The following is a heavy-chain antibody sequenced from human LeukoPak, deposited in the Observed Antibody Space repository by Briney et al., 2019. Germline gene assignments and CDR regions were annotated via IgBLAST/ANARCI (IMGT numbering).Heavy chain of an antibody. D-gene: IGHD3-10*01. CDR1: GGSISSSSYY. V-gene: IGHV4-39*07. J-gene: IGHJ4*02. Sequence: SETLSLTCTVSGGSISSSSYYWGWIRQPPGKGLEWIGSIYYSGSTYYNPSLKSRVTISVDTSKNQFSLKLSSVTAADTAVYYCARESYAGSYEVRGVIDYWGQGTLVTVSS. CDR2: IYYSGST. CDR3: ARESYAGSYEVRGVIDY.